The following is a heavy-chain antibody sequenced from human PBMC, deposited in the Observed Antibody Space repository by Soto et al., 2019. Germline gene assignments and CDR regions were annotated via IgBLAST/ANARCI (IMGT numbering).Heavy chain of an antibody. CDR1: GFTLSSYW. V-gene: IGHV3-7*03. J-gene: IGHJ4*02. Sequence: GGSLRLSCAASGFTLSSYWMTWVRQAPGKGLEWVANIKQDGSEKYYVDSVRGRFTISRDNAKNSLYLQMNSLRAEDTAVYSCARERHYYDSNVYIAYWGQGTLVTVSS. D-gene: IGHD3-22*01. CDR3: ARERHYYDSNVYIAY. CDR2: IKQDGSEK.